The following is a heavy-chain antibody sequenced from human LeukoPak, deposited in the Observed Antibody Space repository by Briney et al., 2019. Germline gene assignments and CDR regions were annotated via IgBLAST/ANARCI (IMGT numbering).Heavy chain of an antibody. CDR2: INSNSGGT. D-gene: IGHD3/OR15-3a*01. V-gene: IGHV1-2*02. CDR3: ARGHESSPSYDF. J-gene: IGHJ1*01. CDR1: GYTLIDYY. Sequence: ASVKVSCKTSGYTLIDYYVLWVRQAPGQGLEWLGWINSNSGGTKYAQEFQGRVTMTRDTSTTTAYMELSGLRSDDTAVYYCARGHESSPSYDFWGQGTLVTVSS.